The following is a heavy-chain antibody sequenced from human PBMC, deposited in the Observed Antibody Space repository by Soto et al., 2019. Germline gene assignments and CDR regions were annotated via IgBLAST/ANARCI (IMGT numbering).Heavy chain of an antibody. J-gene: IGHJ6*02. Sequence: AAVKVSCKASGYTFTSYGISWVRHAPGQGHEWMGWISAYKGNTNYAQKLQGRVTMTTDASTSTAYMELRSLRSDDTAVYYCARGVGYYDSSGYYYYYYGMDVWGQGTTVTVSS. CDR1: GYTFTSYG. V-gene: IGHV1-18*04. CDR2: ISAYKGNT. D-gene: IGHD3-22*01. CDR3: ARGVGYYDSSGYYYYYYGMDV.